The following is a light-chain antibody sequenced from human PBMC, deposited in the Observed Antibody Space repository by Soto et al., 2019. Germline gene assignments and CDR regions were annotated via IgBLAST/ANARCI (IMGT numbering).Light chain of an antibody. CDR3: QQYKNWPPIT. CDR1: QSVGNH. CDR2: GAS. J-gene: IGKJ5*01. Sequence: VLTQSPATLSLSPGEIATLSCRASQSVGNHLAWYQQKPGQAPRLLIYGASNRATGVPARFSGSGSGTEFALTISSLQSEDFALYYCQQYKNWPPITFGQGTRLE. V-gene: IGKV3-15*01.